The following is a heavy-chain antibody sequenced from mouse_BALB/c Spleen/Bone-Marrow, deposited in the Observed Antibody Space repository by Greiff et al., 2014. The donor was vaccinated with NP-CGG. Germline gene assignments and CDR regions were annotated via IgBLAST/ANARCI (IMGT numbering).Heavy chain of an antibody. Sequence: QVQLQQSGAELARPGASVKMSRKASGYTFTSYTMHWVKQRPGQGLEWIGYINPSSGYTNYNQKFKDKATLTADKSSSTAYMQLSRLTSEDSAVYYGASSRNYDEVDYWGQGTTLTVSS. D-gene: IGHD2-4*01. CDR1: GYTFTSYT. CDR3: ASSRNYDEVDY. CDR2: INPSSGYT. V-gene: IGHV1-4*01. J-gene: IGHJ2*01.